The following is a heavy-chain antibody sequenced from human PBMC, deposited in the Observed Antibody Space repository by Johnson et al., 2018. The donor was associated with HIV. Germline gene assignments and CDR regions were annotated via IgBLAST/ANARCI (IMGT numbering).Heavy chain of an antibody. V-gene: IGHV3-74*02. D-gene: IGHD2-2*01. CDR3: GREGNQLLGGDAFDI. J-gene: IGHJ3*02. CDR2: ISSDGVTT. Sequence: EVQLVESGGGLVQPGGSLRLSCAASGFTFSSYWMHWVRQAPGKGLVWVSRISSDGVTTTYADSVKGRFTISRDNAKNTLYLQMNSLRAEDTAVYYCGREGNQLLGGDAFDIWGLGTMVTVSS. CDR1: GFTFSSYW.